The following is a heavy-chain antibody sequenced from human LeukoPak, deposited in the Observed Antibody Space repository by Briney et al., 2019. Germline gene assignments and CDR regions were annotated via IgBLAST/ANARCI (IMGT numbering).Heavy chain of an antibody. J-gene: IGHJ6*03. CDR3: AKVRVGYYYMDV. CDR1: GFTFSSYA. Sequence: GGSLRLSCAASGFTFSSYAMSWVRQAPGKGLEGVAVIWYGGSNKYYADSVKGRFTISRDNSKNTLYLQMNSLRAEDTAVYYRAKVRVGYYYMDVWGKGTTVTVSS. CDR2: IWYGGSNK. V-gene: IGHV3-30*02.